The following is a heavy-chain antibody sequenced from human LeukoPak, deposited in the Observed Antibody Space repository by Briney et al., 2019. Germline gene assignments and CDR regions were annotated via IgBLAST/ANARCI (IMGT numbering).Heavy chain of an antibody. CDR3: ARTSVSGSRGVDY. CDR1: GGSISSYY. J-gene: IGHJ4*02. CDR2: IYYSGST. D-gene: IGHD1-26*01. V-gene: IGHV4-39*01. Sequence: SETLSLTCSVSGGSISSYYWGWIRQPPGKGLEWIGSIYYSGSTYYNPSLKSRVTISVDTSKNQFSLKLSSVTAADTAVYYCARTSVSGSRGVDYWGQGTLVTVSS.